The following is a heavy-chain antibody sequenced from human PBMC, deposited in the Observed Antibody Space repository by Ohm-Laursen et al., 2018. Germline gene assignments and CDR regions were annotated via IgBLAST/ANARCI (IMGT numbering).Heavy chain of an antibody. Sequence: SLRLSCTASGFSVSSYDTNWVRQAPGKGLEWISYISETSSHIYDADSVRGRFTVARDIAENSLYLQLNSLRVEDTAVYYCARDSSRRAREGGMDVWGQGTTVTVSS. J-gene: IGHJ6*02. CDR1: GFSVSSYD. V-gene: IGHV3-21*01. CDR3: ARDSSRRAREGGMDV. CDR2: ISETSSHI. D-gene: IGHD6-6*01.